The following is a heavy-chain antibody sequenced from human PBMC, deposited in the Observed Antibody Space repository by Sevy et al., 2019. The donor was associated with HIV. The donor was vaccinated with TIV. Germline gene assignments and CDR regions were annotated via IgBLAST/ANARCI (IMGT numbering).Heavy chain of an antibody. Sequence: GESLKISCKGSGYSFTSHWIGWVRHMPGKGLEWMGIIFPDDSDTRYSPSFQGQVTFSADKSINTAYLQWGSLKASDTAMYYCATSRSGYFDSSGYYIYWGQGTLVTVSS. CDR1: GYSFTSHW. V-gene: IGHV5-51*01. CDR3: ATSRSGYFDSSGYYIY. D-gene: IGHD3-22*01. J-gene: IGHJ4*02. CDR2: IFPDDSDT.